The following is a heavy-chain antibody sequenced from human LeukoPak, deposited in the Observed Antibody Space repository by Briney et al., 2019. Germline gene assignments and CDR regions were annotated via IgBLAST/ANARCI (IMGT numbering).Heavy chain of an antibody. CDR3: ARRADYCSGGSCYYGMDV. J-gene: IGHJ6*02. CDR1: GGSISSSSYY. V-gene: IGHV4-39*01. D-gene: IGHD2-15*01. CDR2: IYHSGST. Sequence: SETLSLTCTVSGGSISSSSYYWDWIRQPPGKGLEWIMSIYHSGSTYYNPSLKSRVTISVDTSKNQFSLKLRSVTAADTAVYYCARRADYCSGGSCYYGMDVWGQGTLVTVSS.